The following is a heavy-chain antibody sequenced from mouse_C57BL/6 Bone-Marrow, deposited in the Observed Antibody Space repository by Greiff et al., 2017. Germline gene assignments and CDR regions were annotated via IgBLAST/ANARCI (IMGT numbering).Heavy chain of an antibody. CDR1: GFNIKDDY. D-gene: IGHD2-4*01. CDR2: IDPENGDT. V-gene: IGHV14-4*01. J-gene: IGHJ3*01. CDR3: TTFDYDGLPWFAY. Sequence: EVQLQQSGAELVRPGASVKLSCTASGFNIKDDYMHWVKQRPEQGLEWIGWIDPENGDTEYASKFQGKGTITADTSSNAAYLQLSSLTSEDTAVYYCTTFDYDGLPWFAYWGQGTLVTVSA.